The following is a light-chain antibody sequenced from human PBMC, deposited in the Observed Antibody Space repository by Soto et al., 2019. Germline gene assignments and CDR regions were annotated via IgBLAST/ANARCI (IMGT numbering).Light chain of an antibody. Sequence: QSVLTQPPSASGSPGQSVAISCTGTSSDVGGYNYVSWYQQHPGKAPKLMIYEVNKRPSEVPDRFSGSKSGNTASLTVSGLQAEDEADYYCSSYAGSSNVFGTGTKLTVL. CDR2: EVN. V-gene: IGLV2-8*01. CDR1: SSDVGGYNY. J-gene: IGLJ1*01. CDR3: SSYAGSSNV.